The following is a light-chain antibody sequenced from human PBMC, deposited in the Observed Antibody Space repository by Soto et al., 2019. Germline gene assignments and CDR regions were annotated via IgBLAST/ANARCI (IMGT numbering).Light chain of an antibody. Sequence: QSVLTQPPSASGTPGQRVTISCSGSSSNIGSNTVNWYQQLPGTAPKLLIYSNNQRPSGVPDRFSGSKSGTSASLAISGLQSEDEADYYCQSSDSSTVVFGGGTKVTVL. CDR1: SSNIGSNT. V-gene: IGLV1-44*01. CDR3: QSSDSSTVV. J-gene: IGLJ2*01. CDR2: SNN.